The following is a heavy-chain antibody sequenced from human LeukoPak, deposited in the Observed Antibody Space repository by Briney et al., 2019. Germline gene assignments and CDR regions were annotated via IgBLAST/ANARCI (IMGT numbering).Heavy chain of an antibody. CDR3: VRVAMIRGVVFKNWFDS. V-gene: IGHV1-18*04. Sequence: ASVKVSCKTSGYTFTDYHMHWVRQAPGQGLEWMGWISAYSGNTNYADNLQGRLTMTTDTSTSTAHMELRSLRSDDTAVYYCVRVAMIRGVVFKNWFDSWGQGSLVTVSS. CDR1: GYTFTDYH. CDR2: ISAYSGNT. J-gene: IGHJ5*01. D-gene: IGHD3-10*01.